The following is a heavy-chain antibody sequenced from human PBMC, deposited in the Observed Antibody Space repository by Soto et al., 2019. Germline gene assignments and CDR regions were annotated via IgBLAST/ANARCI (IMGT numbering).Heavy chain of an antibody. V-gene: IGHV1-18*01. Sequence: QGQLVQSGDEVKKPGASVKVSGKASGYIFVNYGIAWVRQAPGQGLEWMGWISPYTGNTHSASKVQGRLTMTTDTSTSTAYMDLGSLTSDDTAVYYCVMVDNYVTPTPQDVWGQGTTVTVSS. J-gene: IGHJ6*02. D-gene: IGHD3-16*01. CDR2: ISPYTGNT. CDR1: GYIFVNYG. CDR3: VMVDNYVTPTPQDV.